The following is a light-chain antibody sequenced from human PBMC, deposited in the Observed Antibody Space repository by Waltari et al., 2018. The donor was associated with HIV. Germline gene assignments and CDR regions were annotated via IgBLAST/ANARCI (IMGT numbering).Light chain of an antibody. V-gene: IGKV3-15*01. CDR1: QSVSTN. CDR3: QQYNDWHPYT. Sequence: EIVMTQSPATLSVSPGERATLSCRASQSVSTNLAWYQQRPGQAPRLLIDAAATRSTGGPGRFSGSGSGTEFTLTISSLQSEDFAVYFCQQYNDWHPYTFGQGTKLEI. CDR2: AAA. J-gene: IGKJ2*01.